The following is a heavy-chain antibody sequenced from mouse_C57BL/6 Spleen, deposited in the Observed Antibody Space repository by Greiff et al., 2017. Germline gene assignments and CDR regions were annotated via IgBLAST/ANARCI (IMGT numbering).Heavy chain of an antibody. D-gene: IGHD2-3*01. CDR2: IDPENGDT. CDR3: TQGEMEFAD. CDR1: GFNFKDDY. V-gene: IGHV14-4*01. Sequence: EVQLQQSGAELVRPGASVKLSCKASGFNFKDDYMHWVKQRPEQGLEWIGWIDPENGDTEYAQKFQGRATITAYTSSNTAYLQLSSLTSEDTAVYCCTQGEMEFADWGPGTLVTVSA. J-gene: IGHJ3*01.